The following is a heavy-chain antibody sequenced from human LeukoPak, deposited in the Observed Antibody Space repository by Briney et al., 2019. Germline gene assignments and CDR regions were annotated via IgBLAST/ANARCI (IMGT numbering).Heavy chain of an antibody. D-gene: IGHD1-26*01. Sequence: GGSLRLSCAASGFTIDTYSMNWVRQAPGKGLEWVSSISTGSSYMYYADSVKGRFTISRDNAKNSLYLQMDSLTVDDTAVYYCARDRASIVGVPGTYNWFDPWGQGTLVTVSS. CDR2: ISTGSSYM. V-gene: IGHV3-21*06. CDR3: ARDRASIVGVPGTYNWFDP. CDR1: GFTIDTYS. J-gene: IGHJ5*02.